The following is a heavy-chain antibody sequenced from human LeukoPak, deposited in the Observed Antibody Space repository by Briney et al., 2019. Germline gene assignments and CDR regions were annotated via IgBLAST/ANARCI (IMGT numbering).Heavy chain of an antibody. V-gene: IGHV4-59*01. CDR1: GGSISSYY. Sequence: PSETLSLTCTVSGGSISSYYWSWIRQPPGKGLEWIGYIYYSGSTNYNPSLKSRVTISVDTSKNQFSLELSSVTAADTAVYYCAGSMVRGLAFDIWGQGTMVTVSS. CDR3: AGSMVRGLAFDI. D-gene: IGHD3-10*01. J-gene: IGHJ3*02. CDR2: IYYSGST.